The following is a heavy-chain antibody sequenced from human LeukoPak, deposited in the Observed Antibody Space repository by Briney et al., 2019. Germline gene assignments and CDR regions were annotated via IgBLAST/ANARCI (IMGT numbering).Heavy chain of an antibody. CDR1: GYTFTGYY. Sequence: ASVKVSRKASGYTFTGYYMHWVRQAPGQGLEWMGWINPNSGGTNYAQKFQGRVTMTRDTSISTAYMELSRLRSDDTAVYYCAREDSSSPRFDYWGQGTLVTVSS. D-gene: IGHD6-6*01. V-gene: IGHV1-2*02. CDR3: AREDSSSPRFDY. CDR2: INPNSGGT. J-gene: IGHJ4*02.